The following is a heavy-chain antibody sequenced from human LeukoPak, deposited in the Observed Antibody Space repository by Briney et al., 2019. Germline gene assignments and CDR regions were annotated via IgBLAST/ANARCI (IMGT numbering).Heavy chain of an antibody. CDR3: AKDRKTLARYSSSPRFVDY. V-gene: IGHV3-23*01. CDR1: GFTFSSYA. Sequence: GGSLRLSCAASGFTFSSYAMSWVRQAPGKGLEWVSAISGSGGSTYYADSAKGRFTISRDNSKNTLYLQMNSLRAEDTAVYDCAKDRKTLARYSSSPRFVDYWGQGTLVTVSS. J-gene: IGHJ4*02. D-gene: IGHD6-6*01. CDR2: ISGSGGST.